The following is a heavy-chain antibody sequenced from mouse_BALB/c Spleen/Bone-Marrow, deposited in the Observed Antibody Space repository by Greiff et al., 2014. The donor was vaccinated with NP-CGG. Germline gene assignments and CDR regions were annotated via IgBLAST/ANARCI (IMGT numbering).Heavy chain of an antibody. V-gene: IGHV14-3*02. D-gene: IGHD1-1*01. CDR2: IDPANGNT. CDR1: GFNIKDTY. J-gene: IGHJ4*01. CDR3: ARRLRSAMDY. Sequence: VQLQQSGAEPVKPGASVKLSCTASGFNIKDTYIHWVKQRPEQGLEWIGRIDPANGNTKYDPKFQGKPTITADTSSNTAYLQLSSLTSEDTAVYYCARRLRSAMDYWGQGTSVTVSS.